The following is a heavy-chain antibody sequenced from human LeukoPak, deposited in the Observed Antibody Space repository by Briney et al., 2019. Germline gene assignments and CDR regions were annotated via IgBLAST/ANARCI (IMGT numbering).Heavy chain of an antibody. CDR1: GFTFSSYW. CDR3: AREGVRGYSGYDFDY. J-gene: IGHJ4*02. V-gene: IGHV3-74*01. D-gene: IGHD5-12*01. Sequence: GGSLRLSCAASGFTFSSYWMHWVRQASGKGLVWVSRINSDGSSTSYADSVKGRFTISRDNAKNTLYLQMNSLRAEDTAVYYCAREGVRGYSGYDFDYWGQGTLVTVSS. CDR2: INSDGSST.